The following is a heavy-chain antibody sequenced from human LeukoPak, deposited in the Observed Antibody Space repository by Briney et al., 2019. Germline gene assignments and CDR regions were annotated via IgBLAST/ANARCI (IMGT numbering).Heavy chain of an antibody. J-gene: IGHJ5*02. CDR3: AKSQGLDP. V-gene: IGHV3-30*18. CDR1: GFTFSSYG. CDR2: ISYDGSNK. Sequence: GGSLRLSCAASGFTFSSYGMHWVRQAPGKGLEWVAVISYDGSNKYYADSVKGRFTTSRDNSKNTLYLQMNSPRAEDTAVYYCAKSQGLDPWGQGTLVTVSS.